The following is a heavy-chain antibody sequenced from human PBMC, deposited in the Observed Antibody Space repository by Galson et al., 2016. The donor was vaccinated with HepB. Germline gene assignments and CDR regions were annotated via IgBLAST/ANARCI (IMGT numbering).Heavy chain of an antibody. V-gene: IGHV3-30-3*01. CDR2: ISYDGSIT. CDR3: ARGLYFGSARTFMDV. CDR1: GFAFNSYA. Sequence: SLRLSCAASGFAFNSYAMHWVRQAPGKGLEWVAVISYDGSITNHADSVKGRFTISRDKSTNTLYLQVNSLTPDDTAVYYCARGLYFGSARTFMDVWGQGTTVTVSS. J-gene: IGHJ6*02. D-gene: IGHD3-10*01.